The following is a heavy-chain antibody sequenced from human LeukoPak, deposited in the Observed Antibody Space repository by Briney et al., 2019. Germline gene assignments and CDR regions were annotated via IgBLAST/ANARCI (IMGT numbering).Heavy chain of an antibody. J-gene: IGHJ4*02. CDR2: IYSGGST. Sequence: PGGSLRLSCAASGFTVSSNYMSWVRQAPGKGLEWVSVIYSGGSTYYADSVKGRFTISRDNSKNTLYLQMNSLRVEDTAVYYCARGYCSGGSCQIDYWGQGTLVTVSS. CDR3: ARGYCSGGSCQIDY. CDR1: GFTVSSNY. V-gene: IGHV3-66*01. D-gene: IGHD2-15*01.